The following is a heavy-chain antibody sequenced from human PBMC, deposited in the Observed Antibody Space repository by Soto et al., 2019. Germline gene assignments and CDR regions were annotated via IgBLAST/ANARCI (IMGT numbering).Heavy chain of an antibody. CDR2: ISDSGGNT. CDR3: SKWSGFGDA. CDR1: GFTFSSYS. D-gene: IGHD3-10*01. V-gene: IGHV3-23*01. J-gene: IGHJ5*02. Sequence: ESGGGLVQPGGSLRLSCAASGFTFSSYSMTWVRQAPGKGLEWVSGISDSGGNTWYADSVKGRFTISRDNSKNTLFLQMNSLRADDTAVYFCSKWSGFGDAWGQGTLVTVSS.